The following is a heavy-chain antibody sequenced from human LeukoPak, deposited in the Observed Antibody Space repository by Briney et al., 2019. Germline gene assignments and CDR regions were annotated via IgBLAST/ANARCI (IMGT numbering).Heavy chain of an antibody. Sequence: GGSLRLSCAASGFTFSSYGMHWVRQAPGKGLEWVAVISYDGSNKYYADSVKGRFTISRDNSKNTLYLQMNSLRAEDTAVYYCAKDPEWIQLWLRGDAFDIWGQVTMVTVSS. J-gene: IGHJ3*02. CDR1: GFTFSSYG. CDR3: AKDPEWIQLWLRGDAFDI. CDR2: ISYDGSNK. V-gene: IGHV3-30*18. D-gene: IGHD5-18*01.